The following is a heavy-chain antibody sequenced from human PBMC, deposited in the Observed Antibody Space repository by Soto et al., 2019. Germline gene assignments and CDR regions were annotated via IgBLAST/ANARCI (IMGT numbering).Heavy chain of an antibody. Sequence: QVQLVQSGAEVKKPGSSVKVSCKASGGTFSSYTISWVRQAPGQGLEWMGRLIPILGIANYAQKFQGRVTITADKSTSTAYMELSSLRSEDTAVDYCARNVQWLAYYFDYWGQGTLVTVAS. CDR3: ARNVQWLAYYFDY. V-gene: IGHV1-69*02. CDR2: LIPILGIA. CDR1: GGTFSSYT. D-gene: IGHD6-19*01. J-gene: IGHJ4*02.